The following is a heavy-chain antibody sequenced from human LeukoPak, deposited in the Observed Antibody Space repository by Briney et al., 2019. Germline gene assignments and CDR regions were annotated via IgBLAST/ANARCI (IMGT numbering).Heavy chain of an antibody. V-gene: IGHV3-30*18. D-gene: IGHD2/OR15-2a*01. CDR2: TSYDGSNK. CDR3: AKDYFRAHYYYYFAMDV. J-gene: IGHJ6*02. Sequence: AKSLRLSCAASGFTFSTYSKHWVRQAPGKGREWVAVTSYDGSNKYYADSVKGRFTISRDNSKKTLYLQMNSLRAEDTAVYYCAKDYFRAHYYYYFAMDVWGQGTTVTVSS. CDR1: GFTFSTYS.